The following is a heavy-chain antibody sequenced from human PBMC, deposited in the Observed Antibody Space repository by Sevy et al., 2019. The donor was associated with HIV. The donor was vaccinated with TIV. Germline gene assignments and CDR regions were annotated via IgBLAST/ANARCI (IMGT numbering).Heavy chain of an antibody. V-gene: IGHV4-30-4*01. CDR3: ARADPTLGWFDP. J-gene: IGHJ5*02. CDR1: GGSISSGDYY. CDR2: ICYSGST. Sequence: SETLSLTCTVSGGSISSGDYYWSWIRQPPGKGLEWIGYICYSGSTYYNPSLKSRVTISVDTSKNQFSLKQSSVTAADTAVYYCARADPTLGWFDPWGQGTLVTVSS.